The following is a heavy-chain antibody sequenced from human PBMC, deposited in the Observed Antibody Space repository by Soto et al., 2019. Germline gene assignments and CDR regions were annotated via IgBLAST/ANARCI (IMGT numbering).Heavy chain of an antibody. CDR2: IYYSGST. J-gene: IGHJ4*02. CDR3: ARRSDYYDSSGYCFDY. Sequence: SETLSLTCTVSGGSISSGEYYWSWIRQPPGKGLEWIGYIYYSGSTYYNPSLKSRVTISVDTSKNQFSLKLSSVTAADTAVYYCARRSDYYDSSGYCFDYWGQGTLVTVSS. D-gene: IGHD3-22*01. CDR1: GGSISSGEYY. V-gene: IGHV4-30-4*01.